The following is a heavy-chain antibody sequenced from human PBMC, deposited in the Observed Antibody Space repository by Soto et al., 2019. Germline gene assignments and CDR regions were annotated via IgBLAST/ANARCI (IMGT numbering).Heavy chain of an antibody. CDR2: IIPIFGTA. Sequence: QVQLVQSGAEVKKPGSSVKVSCNASGGTFSSYAISWVRQAPGQGLEWMGGIIPIFGTANYAQKFQGRVTIAADESTSTAYMELSSLRSEDTAVYYCARSNDYGDYLPLFDYWGQGTLVTVSS. D-gene: IGHD4-17*01. J-gene: IGHJ4*02. CDR1: GGTFSSYA. CDR3: ARSNDYGDYLPLFDY. V-gene: IGHV1-69*01.